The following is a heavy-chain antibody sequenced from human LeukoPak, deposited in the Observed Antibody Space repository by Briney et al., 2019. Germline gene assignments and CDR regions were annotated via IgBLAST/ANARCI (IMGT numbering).Heavy chain of an antibody. CDR3: ARDRPYYYDSSGYPLRI. CDR1: GASISGSSHYF. CDR2: IYYSGIT. Sequence: SETLSLTCTVSGASISGSSHYFWGWIRQTPGKGLEWIGSIYYSGITYYTPSLKSRLTISVDTSRNQFSLRMNSVTAADTAVYYCARDRPYYYDSSGYPLRIWGQGTMVTVSS. V-gene: IGHV4-39*02. D-gene: IGHD3-22*01. J-gene: IGHJ3*02.